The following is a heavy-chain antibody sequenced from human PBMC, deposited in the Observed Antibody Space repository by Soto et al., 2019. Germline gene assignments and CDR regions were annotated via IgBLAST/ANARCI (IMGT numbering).Heavy chain of an antibody. CDR2: IIPILGIA. J-gene: IGHJ6*02. Sequence: QVQLVQSGAEVKKPGSSVKVSCKASGGTFSSYTISWVRQAPGQGLEWMGRIIPILGIANYAQKFQGRVTITADKSTSTAYMELSSLRSEDTAVYYCARETLGYCSSTSCYPSTYYYYYGMDVWGQGTTVTVSS. CDR3: ARETLGYCSSTSCYPSTYYYYYGMDV. D-gene: IGHD2-2*01. V-gene: IGHV1-69*02. CDR1: GGTFSSYT.